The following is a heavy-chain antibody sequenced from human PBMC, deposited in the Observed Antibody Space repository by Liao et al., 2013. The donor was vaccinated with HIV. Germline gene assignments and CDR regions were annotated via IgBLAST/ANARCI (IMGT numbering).Heavy chain of an antibody. J-gene: IGHJ6*01. CDR2: IYSSGSA. V-gene: IGHV4-4*07. Sequence: QVQLQESGPGLVKPSETLSLTCTVSGGSISSYYWSWIRQPAGKGLEWIGRIYSSGSANYNPSLKSRVTMSVDTSKNQFSLKLSSVTADDDGRYYCARRTDTNSFRVSYLKLVGTLGDYG. CDR1: GGSISSYY. CDR3: ARRTDTNSFRVSYLKLVGTLGDYG. D-gene: IGHD2-8*01.